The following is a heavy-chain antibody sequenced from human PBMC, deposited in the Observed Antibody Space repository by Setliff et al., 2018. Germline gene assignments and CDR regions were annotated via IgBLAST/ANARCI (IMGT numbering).Heavy chain of an antibody. Sequence: ASVKVSCKASGYTFTAYDIHWVRQAPGQRLEWMGWINAGNGNTKYSQKFQGRVTITRDTSASTAYMELSSLRSEDTAVYYCARVVALWDYYMDVWGKGTTVTVSS. D-gene: IGHD5-12*01. CDR3: ARVVALWDYYMDV. CDR2: INAGNGNT. CDR1: GYTFTAYD. J-gene: IGHJ6*03. V-gene: IGHV1-3*01.